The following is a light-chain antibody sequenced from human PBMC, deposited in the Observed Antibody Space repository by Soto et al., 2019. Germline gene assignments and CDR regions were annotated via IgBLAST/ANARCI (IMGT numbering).Light chain of an antibody. CDR2: EVN. J-gene: IGLJ1*01. CDR3: ASYSGSNIFYV. Sequence: QSVLTQPPSASGSPGQSVTISCTGTSSDVGGYDYVSRYQEHPGKAPKVMIYEVNRRPSGVPDRFSGSKSGNTASLTVSGLQAEDEADYYCASYSGSNIFYVFGTGTKVTVL. CDR1: SSDVGGYDY. V-gene: IGLV2-8*01.